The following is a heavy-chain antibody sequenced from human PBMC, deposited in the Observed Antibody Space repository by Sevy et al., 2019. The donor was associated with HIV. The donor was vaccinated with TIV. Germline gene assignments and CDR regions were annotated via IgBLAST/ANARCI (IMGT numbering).Heavy chain of an antibody. Sequence: GGSLRLSCAASGFTFSSYRMTWVRQAPGKGLEWVSCISSTSAYINYADSVKGRFTISRDNAKNLLYLQMDSLRAEDTAVYSCARAVLEISTWMSEYWGQGTLVTVSS. CDR2: ISSTSAYI. CDR1: GFTFSSYR. CDR3: ARAVLEISTWMSEY. J-gene: IGHJ4*02. V-gene: IGHV3-21*01. D-gene: IGHD1-1*01.